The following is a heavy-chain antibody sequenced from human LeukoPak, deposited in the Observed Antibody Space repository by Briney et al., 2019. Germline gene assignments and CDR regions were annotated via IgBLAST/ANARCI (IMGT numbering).Heavy chain of an antibody. CDR3: ASGRVSSTGG. CDR2: ISSSSSYI. V-gene: IGHV3-21*01. D-gene: IGHD1-14*01. J-gene: IGHJ4*02. Sequence: SAGSLRLSCAASGFTFSSYSMNWVRQAPGEGLEWVSSISSSSSYIYYADSVKGRFTISRDNAKNSLDLQMNSLRAEDTAVYYCASGRVSSTGGWGQGTLVTVSS. CDR1: GFTFSSYS.